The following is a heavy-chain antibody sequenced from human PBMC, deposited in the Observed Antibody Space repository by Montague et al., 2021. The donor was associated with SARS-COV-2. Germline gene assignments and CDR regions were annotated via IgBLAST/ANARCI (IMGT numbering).Heavy chain of an antibody. Sequence: SETLSLTCTVSGASVRTYYWSWIRQPAGKKLEWIGRLYTSGSTYYNPSFKSRVTMSLDTSKNLFSLNLSSMTAADTAAYYCARDGADYSFAYYYEMDVWGQGIAVTVSS. CDR2: LYTSGST. CDR3: ARDGADYSFAYYYEMDV. D-gene: IGHD5-12*01. J-gene: IGHJ6*02. V-gene: IGHV4-4*07. CDR1: GASVRTYY.